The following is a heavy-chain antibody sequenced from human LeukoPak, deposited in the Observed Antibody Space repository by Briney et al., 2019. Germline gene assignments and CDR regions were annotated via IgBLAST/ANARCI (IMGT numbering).Heavy chain of an antibody. CDR3: AKHPIVGATGNFDY. CDR2: NSGSGGST. CDR1: GFTFSNYA. J-gene: IGHJ4*02. Sequence: GGSLRLSCAASGFTFSNYAMSWVRQAPGMGLEWVSDNSGSGGSTYYADSVKGRFTISRDNSKDTLDLQMNSLRAEDTAVYYCAKHPIVGATGNFDYWGQGTLVTVSS. D-gene: IGHD1-26*01. V-gene: IGHV3-23*01.